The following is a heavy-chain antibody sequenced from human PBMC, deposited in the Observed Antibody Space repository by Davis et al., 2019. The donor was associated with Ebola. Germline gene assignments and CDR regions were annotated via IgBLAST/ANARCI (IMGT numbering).Heavy chain of an antibody. Sequence: GESLKISCAASGFTFSSYAMSWVRQAPGKGLEWVSAISGSGGSTYYADSVKGRFTISRDNSKNTPYLQMNSLRAEDTAVYYCASGMFGISTDWGQGTLVTVSS. D-gene: IGHD3-16*01. V-gene: IGHV3-23*01. J-gene: IGHJ4*02. CDR2: ISGSGGST. CDR1: GFTFSSYA. CDR3: ASGMFGISTD.